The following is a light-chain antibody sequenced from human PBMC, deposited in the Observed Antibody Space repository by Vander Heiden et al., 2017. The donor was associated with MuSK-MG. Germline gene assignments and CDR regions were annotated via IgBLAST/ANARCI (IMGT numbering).Light chain of an antibody. J-gene: IGLJ1*01. CDR1: SGSIASNY. CDR2: EDN. V-gene: IGLV6-57*03. Sequence: FMLTQPHSVSESPGKTVTISCTRSSGSIASNYVQWYQQRPGRAPTTVIYEDNQRPSGVPDRFSGSIDSSSNSASLTISGLKTEDEADYYCQSYDSSNHYVFGTGTKVTVL. CDR3: QSYDSSNHYV.